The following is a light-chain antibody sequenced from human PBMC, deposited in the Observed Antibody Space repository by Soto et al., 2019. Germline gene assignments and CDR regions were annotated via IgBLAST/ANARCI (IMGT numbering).Light chain of an antibody. Sequence: SYELTQAPSVSLAPGQTARITCGGDTIATKNVHWYQQKPGQAPVLVMFYDRDRPSGIPERFSGSNSANTATLTISGVEAGDEADYYCQVWDTSSNHVVFGGGTKLTVL. CDR2: YDR. CDR1: TIATKN. V-gene: IGLV3-21*04. CDR3: QVWDTSSNHVV. J-gene: IGLJ2*01.